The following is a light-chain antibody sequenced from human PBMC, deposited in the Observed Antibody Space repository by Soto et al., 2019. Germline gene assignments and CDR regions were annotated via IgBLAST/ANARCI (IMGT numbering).Light chain of an antibody. Sequence: IQITPSTSSLSASVEDRVIITCRASQSISSYLNWYQQKPGKAPKLLTYAASSRDSGVPARFSGSGSGTDFTLTISSLQPEDFATYYCQQSYSSPRTFGQGTKVDIK. J-gene: IGKJ1*01. CDR1: QSISSY. CDR3: QQSYSSPRT. CDR2: AAS. V-gene: IGKV1-39*01.